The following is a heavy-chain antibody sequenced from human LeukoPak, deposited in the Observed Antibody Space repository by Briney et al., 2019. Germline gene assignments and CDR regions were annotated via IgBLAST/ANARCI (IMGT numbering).Heavy chain of an antibody. Sequence: GGSLRLSCAASGFTFSNYAMHWVRQAPGKGLEWVAVISYDGSDEYYADSLKGRFTISRDNYENTVYLQMDTLRVEDTAVYYCARVAIRMPGTPENWFDPWGQGTLVTVSS. J-gene: IGHJ5*02. V-gene: IGHV3-30*04. D-gene: IGHD6-13*01. CDR3: ARVAIRMPGTPENWFDP. CDR2: ISYDGSDE. CDR1: GFTFSNYA.